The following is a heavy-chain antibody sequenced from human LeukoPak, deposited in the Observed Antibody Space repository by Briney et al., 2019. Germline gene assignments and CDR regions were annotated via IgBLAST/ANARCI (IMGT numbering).Heavy chain of an antibody. V-gene: IGHV4-59*01. J-gene: IGHJ3*02. D-gene: IGHD4-23*01. Sequence: SETLSLTCTVSGGSISSYYWSWIRQPPGKGLEWIGYIYYSGSTNCNPSVKSRVAMSVDTSKKQFSLKLSSLTAADAAVYYCARGGTAVIAPYAFDIWGQGTMVTVSS. CDR1: GGSISSYY. CDR3: ARGGTAVIAPYAFDI. CDR2: IYYSGST.